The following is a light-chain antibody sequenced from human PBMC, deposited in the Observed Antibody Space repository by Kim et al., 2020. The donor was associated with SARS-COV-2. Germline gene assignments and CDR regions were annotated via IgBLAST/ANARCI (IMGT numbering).Light chain of an antibody. J-gene: IGKJ2*01. V-gene: IGKV1-39*01. CDR1: QNISRY. Sequence: DIQMTQSPSSLSASVGDRVTITCRASQNISRYLNWYQHKPGEAPRFLIYAASSLQSGVPSRFSGGGSGTFFTFSVNSLQPEDFATYYCQQSFSPVYTFGQGTKLEI. CDR2: AAS. CDR3: QQSFSPVYT.